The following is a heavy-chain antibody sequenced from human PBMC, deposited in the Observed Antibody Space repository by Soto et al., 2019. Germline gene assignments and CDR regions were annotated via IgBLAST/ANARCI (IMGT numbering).Heavy chain of an antibody. CDR3: ARDGYDSSGYYYDASAFDI. Sequence: QVQLVQSGAEVKKPGSSVKVSCKASGGTFSSYAISWVRQAPGQGLEWMGGIIPIFGTANYAQKFQGRVTITADKSTSTAYMELSSLRSEDTAVYYCARDGYDSSGYYYDASAFDIWGQGTMVTVSS. V-gene: IGHV1-69*06. D-gene: IGHD3-22*01. J-gene: IGHJ3*02. CDR1: GGTFSSYA. CDR2: IIPIFGTA.